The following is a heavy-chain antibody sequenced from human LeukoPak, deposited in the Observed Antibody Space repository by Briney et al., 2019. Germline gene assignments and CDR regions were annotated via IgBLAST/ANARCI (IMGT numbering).Heavy chain of an antibody. V-gene: IGHV3-13*01. CDR2: IGTAGGT. CDR1: GFTFSSYD. CDR3: ARALSGYYYDY. J-gene: IGHJ4*02. D-gene: IGHD3-22*01. Sequence: PGGSLRLSCAASGFTFSSYDMHWVRQATGKGLEWVSAIGTAGGTYYPGSVKGRFTISRENAKNSLYLQMNSLRAGDTAVYYCARALSGYYYDYWGQGTLVTVSS.